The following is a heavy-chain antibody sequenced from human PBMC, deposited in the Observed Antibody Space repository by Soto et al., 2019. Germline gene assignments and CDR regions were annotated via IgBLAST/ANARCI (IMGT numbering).Heavy chain of an antibody. Sequence: AAVKVSCKTSGYSFTKYGLHWVRQAPGQRLEWMGWINPGNGDTKYSQKFQGRVTITRDTSATTAYMELSSLRSEDSAVFYCARTDCSSTSCYNYYYYGMDVWGQGTTVTVSS. D-gene: IGHD2-2*01. CDR3: ARTDCSSTSCYNYYYYGMDV. CDR2: INPGNGDT. J-gene: IGHJ6*02. V-gene: IGHV1-3*01. CDR1: GYSFTKYG.